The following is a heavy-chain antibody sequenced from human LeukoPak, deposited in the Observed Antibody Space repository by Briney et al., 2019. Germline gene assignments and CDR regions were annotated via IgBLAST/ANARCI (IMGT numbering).Heavy chain of an antibody. Sequence: GGSLRLSCAASGFTFSSYAMHWVRQAPGKGLEWVAVISYDGSNEYYADSVKGRFTISRDNSKNTLYLQMNSLRAEDTAVYYCAREVRAFDIWGQGTMVTVSS. J-gene: IGHJ3*02. V-gene: IGHV3-30-3*01. CDR1: GFTFSSYA. CDR3: AREVRAFDI. D-gene: IGHD3-10*01. CDR2: ISYDGSNE.